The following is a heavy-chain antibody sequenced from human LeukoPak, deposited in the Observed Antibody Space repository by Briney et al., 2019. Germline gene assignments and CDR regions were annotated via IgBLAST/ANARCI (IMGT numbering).Heavy chain of an antibody. J-gene: IGHJ5*02. V-gene: IGHV3-49*03. CDR2: IRSKAYGGTT. D-gene: IGHD3-22*01. CDR3: TRGHYYDSSGYSNWFDP. CDR1: GFTFGDYA. Sequence: GGSLRLSCTASGFTFGDYAMSWFRQAPGKGLEWVGFIRSKAYGGTTEYAASVKGRFTISRDDSKSIAYLQMNSLKTEDTAVYYCTRGHYYDSSGYSNWFDPWAREPWSPSPQ.